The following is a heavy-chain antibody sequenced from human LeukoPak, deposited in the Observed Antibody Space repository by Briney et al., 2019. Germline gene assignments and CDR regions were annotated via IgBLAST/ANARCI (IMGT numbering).Heavy chain of an antibody. CDR2: ISSSSSYI. CDR1: GFTFSSYS. CDR3: ARDRYYYDSSGQEGFDY. J-gene: IGHJ4*02. V-gene: IGHV3-21*01. D-gene: IGHD3-22*01. Sequence: GGSLRLSCAASGFTFSSYSMNWVRQAPGKGLEWVSSISSSSSYIYYADSVKGRFTVSRDNAKNSLYLQMNSLRAEDTAVYYCARDRYYYDSSGQEGFDYWGQGTLVTVSS.